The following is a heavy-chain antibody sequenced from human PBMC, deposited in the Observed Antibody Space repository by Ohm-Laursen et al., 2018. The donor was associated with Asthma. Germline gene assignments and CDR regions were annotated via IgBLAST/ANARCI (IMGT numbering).Heavy chain of an antibody. CDR1: GYTFTSYG. V-gene: IGHV1-69*13. CDR3: ARKAGSCITSNCYSLDF. CDR2: INSVFGTS. D-gene: IGHD2-15*01. Sequence: SVKVSCKASGYTFTSYGISWVRQAPGQGLEWLGGINSVFGTSTYAQKFHDRFTITADESTSTVYMTLSSLTSEDTAVYYCARKAGSCITSNCYSLDFWGQGTLVTVSS. J-gene: IGHJ4*02.